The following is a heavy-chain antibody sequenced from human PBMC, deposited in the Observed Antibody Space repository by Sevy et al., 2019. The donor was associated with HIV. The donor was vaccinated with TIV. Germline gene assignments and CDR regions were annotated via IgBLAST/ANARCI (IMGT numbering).Heavy chain of an antibody. CDR1: GFNFSPYG. CDR3: VQDPHYDFFDY. Sequence: GRSLRLSCAASGFNFSPYGMHWFRQAPGKGLQWVSFIGYDGNKIFDADSVRGRFTVSRDNSKNTLYLQMNSLSTEDTAVYYCVQDPHYDFFDYWGQGIMVTVSS. J-gene: IGHJ4*02. D-gene: IGHD3-10*01. CDR2: IGYDGNKI. V-gene: IGHV3-30*02.